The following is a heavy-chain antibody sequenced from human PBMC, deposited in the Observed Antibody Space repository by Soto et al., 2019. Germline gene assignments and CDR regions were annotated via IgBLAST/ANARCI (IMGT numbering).Heavy chain of an antibody. D-gene: IGHD2-2*01. J-gene: IGHJ4*02. CDR3: ARAVEVVVVPAAFDY. CDR2: ISAYNGNT. Sequence: GASVKVSCKASGYTFTSYGISWVRQAPGQGLEWMGWISAYNGNTNYAQKLQGRVTMTTDTSTSTAYMELRSLRSDDTAVYYCARAVEVVVVPAAFDYWGQGTLVTVSS. V-gene: IGHV1-18*01. CDR1: GYTFTSYG.